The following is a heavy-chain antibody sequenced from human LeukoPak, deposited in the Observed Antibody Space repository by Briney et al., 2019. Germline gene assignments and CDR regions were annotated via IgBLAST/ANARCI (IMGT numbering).Heavy chain of an antibody. D-gene: IGHD2-2*01. V-gene: IGHV1-2*06. CDR2: INPNSGGT. J-gene: IGHJ6*02. CDR3: ARDHCTSSGCYEYYYYGVDV. CDR1: GYTFTDYY. Sequence: ASVKVSCKASGYTFTDYYIQWLRKAPGQGLEWMGRINPNSGGTNSAQKFQGRVTMTRDTSVSTAYMELSRLRSDDTAVYYCARDHCTSSGCYEYYYYGVDVWGQGTTVTVSS.